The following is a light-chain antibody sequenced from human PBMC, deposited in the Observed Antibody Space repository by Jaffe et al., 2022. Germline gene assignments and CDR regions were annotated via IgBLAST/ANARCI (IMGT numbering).Light chain of an antibody. CDR3: SSFARINIVV. V-gene: IGLV2-14*03. CDR1: TNDVGAYNA. J-gene: IGLJ3*02. Sequence: QYVLTQPASMSGSPGQSITISCTGTTNDVGAYNAVSWYQQYPDKAPKLMIHDVTTRPSGVSNRFSGSKSGNTASLTISGLQAEDEATYYCSSFARINIVVFGGGTIVTVL. CDR2: DVT.